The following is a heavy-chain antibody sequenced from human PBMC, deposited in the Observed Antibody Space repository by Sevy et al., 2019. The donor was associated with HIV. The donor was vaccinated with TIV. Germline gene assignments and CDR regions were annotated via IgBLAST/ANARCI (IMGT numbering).Heavy chain of an antibody. Sequence: GGSLRLSCAASGFTFSSYSMNWVRQAPGKGLEWVSSISSSSSYIYYANSVKGRFTISRDNAKNPLYLQMNSLRAEDTSVYYCAGERDSYNCDYWGQGTLVTVSS. D-gene: IGHD1-1*01. CDR3: AGERDSYNCDY. CDR2: ISSSSSYI. J-gene: IGHJ4*02. CDR1: GFTFSSYS. V-gene: IGHV3-21*01.